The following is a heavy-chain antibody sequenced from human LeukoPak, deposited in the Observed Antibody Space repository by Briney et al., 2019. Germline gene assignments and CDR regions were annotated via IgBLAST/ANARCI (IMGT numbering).Heavy chain of an antibody. D-gene: IGHD3-3*01. CDR2: IYTSGST. J-gene: IGHJ3*02. CDR1: GGSISSSSYY. CDR3: ARDSRRSRITIFGVAEGYAFDI. Sequence: PSETLSLTCTVSGGSISSSSYYWSWIRQPAGKGLEWIGRIYTSGSTNYNPSLKSRVTISVDTSKNQFSLNLSSVTAADTAVYYCARDSRRSRITIFGVAEGYAFDIWGQGTMVTVSS. V-gene: IGHV4-61*02.